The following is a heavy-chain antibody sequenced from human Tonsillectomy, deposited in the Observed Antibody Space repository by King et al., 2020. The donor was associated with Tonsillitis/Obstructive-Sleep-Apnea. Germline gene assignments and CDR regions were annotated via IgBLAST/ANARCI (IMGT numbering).Heavy chain of an antibody. J-gene: IGHJ6*02. CDR1: GFMFSRYG. CDR3: ARGGRGEGTYYYGMDL. V-gene: IGHV3-33*01. Sequence: VQLVESGGGVVQPGRSLRLSCTASGFMFSRYGMHWVRQAPGKGLKWVAVIWNDGSQKYYGDSGKGRFTTPRDNSKNTLDLQMNSLRAEDTAMYYCARGGRGEGTYYYGMDLWGQGTTVTVSS. CDR2: IWNDGSQK. D-gene: IGHD3-16*01.